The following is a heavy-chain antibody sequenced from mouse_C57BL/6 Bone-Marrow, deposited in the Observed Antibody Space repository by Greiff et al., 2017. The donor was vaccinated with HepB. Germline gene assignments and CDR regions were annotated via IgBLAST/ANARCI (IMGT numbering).Heavy chain of an antibody. CDR3: ARQITTVVVFDY. CDR2: ISGGGGNT. Sequence: EVQVVESGGGLVKPGGSLKLSCAASGFTFSSYTMSWVRQTPEKRLEWVATISGGGGNTYYPDSVKGRFTISRDNAKNTLYLQMSSLRSEDTALYYCARQITTVVVFDYWGQGTTLTVSS. D-gene: IGHD1-1*01. V-gene: IGHV5-9*01. J-gene: IGHJ2*01. CDR1: GFTFSSYT.